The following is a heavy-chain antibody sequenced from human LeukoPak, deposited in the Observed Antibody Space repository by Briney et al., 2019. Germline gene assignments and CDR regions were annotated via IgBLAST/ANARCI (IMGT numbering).Heavy chain of an antibody. V-gene: IGHV4-59*01. Sequence: SETLSLTCTVSGGSIRGYYWSWIRQPPGKGLEWVGYIYYSGSTNYNPSLKSRVTISVDTSKNQFSLRLSSVTAADTAVYYCARVTGYMTEDYFDYWGQGTLITVSS. CDR3: ARVTGYMTEDYFDY. J-gene: IGHJ4*02. D-gene: IGHD6-13*01. CDR1: GGSIRGYY. CDR2: IYYSGST.